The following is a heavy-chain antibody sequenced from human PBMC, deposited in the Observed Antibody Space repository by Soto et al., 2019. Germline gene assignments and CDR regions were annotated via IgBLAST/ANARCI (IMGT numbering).Heavy chain of an antibody. V-gene: IGHV1-8*01. CDR3: ARGVAPYYFDY. CDR1: AYTFTSYD. CDR2: MNPNSGNT. J-gene: IGHJ4*02. Sequence: GASVKVSCKASAYTFTSYDINWVRQATGQGLEWMGWMNPNSGNTGYAQKFQGRVTMTRDTSASTAYMELSSLRSEDTAVYYCARGVAPYYFDYWGQGTLVTVSS. D-gene: IGHD2-15*01.